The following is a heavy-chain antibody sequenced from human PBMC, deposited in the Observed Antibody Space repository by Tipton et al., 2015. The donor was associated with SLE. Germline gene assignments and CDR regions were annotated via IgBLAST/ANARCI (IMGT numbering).Heavy chain of an antibody. CDR2: IYYSGST. D-gene: IGHD6-19*01. Sequence: TLSLTCTVSGGSISSHYWSWIRQPPGKGLEWIGYIYYSGSTNYNPSLKSRVTISVDTSKNQFSLKLSSVTAADTAVYYCARDISGWYYFDYWGQGTLVTVSS. V-gene: IGHV4-59*11. J-gene: IGHJ4*02. CDR1: GGSISSHY. CDR3: ARDISGWYYFDY.